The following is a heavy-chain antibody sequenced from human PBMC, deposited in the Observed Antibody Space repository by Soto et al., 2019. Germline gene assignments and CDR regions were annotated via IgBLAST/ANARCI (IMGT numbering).Heavy chain of an antibody. CDR1: GFTFSSYA. Sequence: EGQLLESGGGLLQPGGSLRLSCAASGFTFSSYAMSWVRQAPGKGLEWVSAFNGSGGHTYYADSVKGRFTISRDNSKNTLYLQMTSLRAEDTAVYYCAKGGSWPSYGMDVWGQGTTVTVSS. D-gene: IGHD6-13*01. CDR2: FNGSGGHT. CDR3: AKGGSWPSYGMDV. J-gene: IGHJ6*02. V-gene: IGHV3-23*01.